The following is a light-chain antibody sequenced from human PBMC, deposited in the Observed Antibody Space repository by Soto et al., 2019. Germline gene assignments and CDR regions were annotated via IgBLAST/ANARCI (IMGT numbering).Light chain of an antibody. CDR3: QQYNEWPIT. CDR2: RAS. V-gene: IGKV3-15*01. CDR1: QSVSSSY. J-gene: IGKJ5*01. Sequence: EIVLTQSPGTLSLSPLEIATLSCVASQSVSSSYLAWYQQKPGQAPRLLIYRASSRATGISGSFSGSGSGTEFTLTITSLQSEDFAVYYCQQYNEWPITFGQGTRLEIK.